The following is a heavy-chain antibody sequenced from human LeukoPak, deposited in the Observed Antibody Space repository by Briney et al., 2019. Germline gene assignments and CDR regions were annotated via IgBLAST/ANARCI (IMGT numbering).Heavy chain of an antibody. V-gene: IGHV4-34*01. CDR3: ARGISDFWSGYYLYFDY. Sequence: PSETLSLTCAVYGGSFSGYYWSWIRQPPGKGLEWIGEINHSGSTNYNPSLESRVTISVDTSKNQFSLKLSSVTAADTAVYYCARGISDFWSGYYLYFDYWGQGTLVTVSS. CDR2: INHSGST. D-gene: IGHD3-3*01. CDR1: GGSFSGYY. J-gene: IGHJ4*02.